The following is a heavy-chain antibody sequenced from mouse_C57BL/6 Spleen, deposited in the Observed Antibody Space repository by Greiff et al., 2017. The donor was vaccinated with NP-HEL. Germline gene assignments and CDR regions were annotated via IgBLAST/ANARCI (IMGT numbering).Heavy chain of an antibody. D-gene: IGHD1-1*01. V-gene: IGHV5-4*03. CDR1: GFTFSSYA. Sequence: EVKVVESGGGLVKPGGSLKLSCAASGFTFSSYAMSWVRQTPEKRLEWVATISDGGSYTYYPDNVKGRFTISRDNAKNNLYLQMSHLKSEDTAMYYCASPITTVVAEGYFDVWGTGTTVTVSS. CDR2: ISDGGSYT. CDR3: ASPITTVVAEGYFDV. J-gene: IGHJ1*03.